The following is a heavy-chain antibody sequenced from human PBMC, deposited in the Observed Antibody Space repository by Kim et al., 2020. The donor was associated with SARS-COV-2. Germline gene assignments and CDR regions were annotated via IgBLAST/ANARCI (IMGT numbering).Heavy chain of an antibody. CDR3: ARDRRIAAAGTGAFDI. D-gene: IGHD6-13*01. V-gene: IGHV3-48*03. Sequence: SVTGRFTTPRDNAKNSLYLQMTSLRAEDTAVYYCARDRRIAAAGTGAFDIWGQGTMVTVSS. J-gene: IGHJ3*02.